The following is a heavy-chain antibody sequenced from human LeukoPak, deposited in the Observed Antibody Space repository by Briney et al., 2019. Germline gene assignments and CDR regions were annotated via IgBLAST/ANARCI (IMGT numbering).Heavy chain of an antibody. CDR1: GFTFSDYG. D-gene: IGHD3-10*02. CDR2: IRYDGSIK. J-gene: IGHJ5*02. CDR3: ARTVFGELLPGDNWFDP. Sequence: PGGSLRLSCAASGFTFSDYGMDWVRQAPGKGLEWVAFIRYDGSIKYYTDSVKDRFTISRDNSRNTLYLQMNSLRAEDTAVYYCARTVFGELLPGDNWFDPWGQGTLVTVSS. V-gene: IGHV3-30*02.